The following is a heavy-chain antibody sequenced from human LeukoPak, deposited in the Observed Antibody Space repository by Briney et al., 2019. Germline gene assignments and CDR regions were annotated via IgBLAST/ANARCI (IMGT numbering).Heavy chain of an antibody. CDR1: GYTFTSYG. CDR2: ISAYNGNT. CDR3: ARVSSGPSRRFDP. V-gene: IGHV1-18*01. D-gene: IGHD6-6*01. J-gene: IGHJ5*02. Sequence: ASVKVSCKASGYTFTSYGISWVRQAPGQGLEWMGWISAYNGNTNYAQKLQGRVTMTRDTSTSTVYMELSSLRSEDTAVYYCARVSSGPSRRFDPWGQGTLVTVSS.